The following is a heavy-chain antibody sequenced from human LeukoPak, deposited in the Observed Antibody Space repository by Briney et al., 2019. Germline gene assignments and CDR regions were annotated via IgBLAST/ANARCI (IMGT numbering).Heavy chain of an antibody. Sequence: SVKVSCKASGGTFSSYAISWVRQAPGQGLEWMGGIIPILGTANYAQKFQGRVTITTDESTSTAYMELSSLRSEDTAVYYCAREGAYGSGSYYTGNDYWGQGTLVTVSS. CDR1: GGTFSSYA. J-gene: IGHJ4*02. D-gene: IGHD3-10*01. CDR3: AREGAYGSGSYYTGNDY. CDR2: IIPILGTA. V-gene: IGHV1-69*05.